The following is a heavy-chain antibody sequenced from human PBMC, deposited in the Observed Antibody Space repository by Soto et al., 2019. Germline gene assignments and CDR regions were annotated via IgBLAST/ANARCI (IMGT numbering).Heavy chain of an antibody. J-gene: IGHJ4*02. CDR3: ARDGRILRDEEDEVGADFDY. D-gene: IGHD1-26*01. V-gene: IGHV1-18*04. CDR2: ISAYNGNT. CDR1: GYTFTSYG. Sequence: QVQLVQSGAEVKKPGASVKVSCKASGYTFTSYGISWVRQAPGQGLEWMGWISAYNGNTNYAQKLQGRVTMTTDTATSTAYMELRSMRSDDTAVYYCARDGRILRDEEDEVGADFDYWGQGTLVTVSS.